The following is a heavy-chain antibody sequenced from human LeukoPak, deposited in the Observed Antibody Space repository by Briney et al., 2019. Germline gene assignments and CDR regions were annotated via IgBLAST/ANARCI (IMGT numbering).Heavy chain of an antibody. CDR2: IYTSGSN. CDR1: GGSISSYY. D-gene: IGHD6-19*01. J-gene: IGHJ4*02. Sequence: PSETLSLTCTVSGGSISSYYWSWIRQPAGKGLEWIGRIYTSGSNNYNPSLKSRVTMSVDTSKNQFSLKLSSVTAADTAVYYCARVGSGWSPVEYYFDYWGQGTLVTVSS. V-gene: IGHV4-4*07. CDR3: ARVGSGWSPVEYYFDY.